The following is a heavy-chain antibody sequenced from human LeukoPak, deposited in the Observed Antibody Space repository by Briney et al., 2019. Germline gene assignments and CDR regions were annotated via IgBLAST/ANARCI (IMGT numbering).Heavy chain of an antibody. J-gene: IGHJ4*02. CDR1: GFTFSSYA. CDR2: ISYDGSNK. V-gene: IGHV3-30*04. CDR3: AGDYDFWSGSYVY. Sequence: SGGSLRLSCAASGFTFSSYAMHWVRQAPGKGLEWVAVISYDGSNKYYADSAKGRFTISRDNSKNTLYLQMNSLRAEDTAVYYCAGDYDFWSGSYVYWGQGTLVTVSS. D-gene: IGHD3-3*01.